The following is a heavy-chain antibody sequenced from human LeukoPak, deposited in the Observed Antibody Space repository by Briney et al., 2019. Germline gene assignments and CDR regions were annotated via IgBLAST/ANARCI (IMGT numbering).Heavy chain of an antibody. J-gene: IGHJ4*02. V-gene: IGHV1-46*01. D-gene: IGHD5-18*01. CDR3: ARGGGYGYPTGAN. CDR1: GYTFGSYY. Sequence: ASVKVSCKSSGYTFGSYYMHWVRQAPGQGLEWMGTINSNGGGTNYAQKFQGRVTMTRDKSTRTVYMELSSLRSEDTAVYYCARGGGYGYPTGANWGQGTQVTVSS. CDR2: INSNGGGT.